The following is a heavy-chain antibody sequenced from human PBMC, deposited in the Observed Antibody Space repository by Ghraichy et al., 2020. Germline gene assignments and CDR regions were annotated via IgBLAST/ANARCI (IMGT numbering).Heavy chain of an antibody. CDR2: IRSKAYGGTT. Sequence: GGSLRLSCTASGFTFGDYAMSWFRQAPGKGLEWVGFIRSKAYGGTTEYAASVKGRFTISRDDSKSIAYLQMNSLKTEDTAVYYCTRDGATSGWSVGGYFQHWGQGTLVTVSS. D-gene: IGHD6-19*01. CDR1: GFTFGDYA. J-gene: IGHJ1*01. V-gene: IGHV3-49*03. CDR3: TRDGATSGWSVGGYFQH.